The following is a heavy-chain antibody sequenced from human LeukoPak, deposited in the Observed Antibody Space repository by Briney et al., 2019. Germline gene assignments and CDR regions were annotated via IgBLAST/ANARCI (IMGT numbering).Heavy chain of an antibody. D-gene: IGHD4-17*01. Sequence: GGSLRLSCAASGFTLSSYAMSWVRQAPGKGLEWVSAISDSGNTYHADSVKGRFTISRDNSKNTLYLQMNSLRAEDTAVYYCAKAYPYGDYYYYYMDVWGKGTTVTISS. CDR1: GFTLSSYA. CDR3: AKAYPYGDYYYYYMDV. CDR2: ISDSGNT. V-gene: IGHV3-23*01. J-gene: IGHJ6*03.